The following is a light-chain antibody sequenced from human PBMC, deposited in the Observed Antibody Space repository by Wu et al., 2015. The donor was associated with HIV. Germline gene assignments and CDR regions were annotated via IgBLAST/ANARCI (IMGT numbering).Light chain of an antibody. Sequence: LASVPARNLGQAPTAPPSMVPSSQGHWQSQTGSSGSGSGTDFTLTISRLEPEDFAVYYCQQYVRSSWTFGQGTKVEIK. CDR3: QQYVRSSWT. CDR2: VPS. V-gene: IGKV3-20*01. J-gene: IGKJ1*01.